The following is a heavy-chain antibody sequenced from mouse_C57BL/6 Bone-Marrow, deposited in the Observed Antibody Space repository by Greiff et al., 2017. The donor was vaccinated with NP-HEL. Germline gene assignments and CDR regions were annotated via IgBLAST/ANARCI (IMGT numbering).Heavy chain of an antibody. J-gene: IGHJ4*01. CDR2: ISYDGSN. CDR3: ARDTGGSSGYGAMDD. Sequence: DVQLQESGPGLVKPSQSLSLTCSVTGYSITSGYYWNWIRQFPGNKLEWMGYISYDGSNNYNPSLKNRISITRDTSKNQFFLKLNSVTTEDTATYYCARDTGGSSGYGAMDDWGQGTSVTVSS. CDR1: GYSITSGYY. D-gene: IGHD3-2*02. V-gene: IGHV3-6*01.